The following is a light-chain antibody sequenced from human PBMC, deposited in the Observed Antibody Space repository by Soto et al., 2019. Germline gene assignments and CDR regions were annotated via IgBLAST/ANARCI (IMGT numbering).Light chain of an antibody. V-gene: IGKV1-33*01. CDR1: QDISNY. CDR3: KQYDNLPPFT. CDR2: DAS. Sequence: DIQMTQSPSSLSASVGDRVTITCQASQDISNYLNWYQQKPGKAPKLLIYDASNLETGVPSRFSGSGSGTDFTFTISSLQPEDIATYYCKQYDNLPPFTVGPGTKVDIK. J-gene: IGKJ3*01.